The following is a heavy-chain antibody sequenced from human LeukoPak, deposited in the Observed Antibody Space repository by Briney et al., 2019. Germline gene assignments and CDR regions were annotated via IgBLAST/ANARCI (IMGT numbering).Heavy chain of an antibody. J-gene: IGHJ4*02. Sequence: PSQTLSLTCTVSGGSISSGGYYWSWIRQPPGKGLEWIGSIYHSGSTYYNPSLESRVTISGDTSKNQFSLKLTSVTAADTAVYYCARLSSDGGTYFHNWGQGTLVTVSS. CDR1: GGSISSGGYY. CDR3: ARLSSDGGTYFHN. CDR2: IYHSGST. D-gene: IGHD6-25*01. V-gene: IGHV4-30-2*03.